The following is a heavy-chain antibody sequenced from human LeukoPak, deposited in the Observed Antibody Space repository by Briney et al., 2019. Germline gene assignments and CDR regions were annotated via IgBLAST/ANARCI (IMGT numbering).Heavy chain of an antibody. J-gene: IGHJ4*02. CDR2: ISYDGSNK. Sequence: GGSLRLSCAAPGFTFSSYAMHWVRQAPGKGLEWVAVISYDGSNKYYADSVKGRFTISRDNSKNTLYLQMNSLRAEDTAVYYCARSYSWLAPFDYWGQRTLATVSS. V-gene: IGHV3-30*04. D-gene: IGHD6-19*01. CDR1: GFTFSSYA. CDR3: ARSYSWLAPFDY.